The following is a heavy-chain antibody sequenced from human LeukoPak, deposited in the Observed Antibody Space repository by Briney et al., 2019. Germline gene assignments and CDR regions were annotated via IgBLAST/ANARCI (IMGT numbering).Heavy chain of an antibody. D-gene: IGHD4-11*01. J-gene: IGHJ5*02. CDR2: SGST. V-gene: IGHV4-38-2*02. CDR3: ARAPSSNYPNWFDP. Sequence: SETLSLTCTVSGYSISSGYYWGWIRQPPGKGLEWIGSGSTYYNPSLKSRVTISLDTSKNQFSLKLSSVTAADTAVYYCARAPSSNYPNWFDPWGQGTLVTVSS. CDR1: GYSISSGYY.